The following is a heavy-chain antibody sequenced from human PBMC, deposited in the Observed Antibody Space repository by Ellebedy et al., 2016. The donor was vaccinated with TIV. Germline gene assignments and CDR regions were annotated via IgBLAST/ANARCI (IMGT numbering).Heavy chain of an antibody. Sequence: GGSLRLXXAASGFTFSSYAMHWVRQAPGKGLEWVAVISYDGSNKYYADSVKGRFTISRDNSKNTLYLQMNSLRAEDTAVYYCAKSGAYYYYGMDVWGQGTTVTVSS. CDR1: GFTFSSYA. CDR3: AKSGAYYYYGMDV. CDR2: ISYDGSNK. D-gene: IGHD3-10*01. V-gene: IGHV3-30-3*02. J-gene: IGHJ6*02.